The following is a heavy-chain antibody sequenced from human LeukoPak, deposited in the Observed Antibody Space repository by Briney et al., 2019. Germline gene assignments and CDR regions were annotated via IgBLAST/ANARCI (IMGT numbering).Heavy chain of an antibody. CDR1: GVTFSSYW. V-gene: IGHV3-74*01. D-gene: IGHD2-2*01. Sequence: GGSLRLSCAASGVTFSSYWMHWVRQAPGKGLVWVSRINSDGSSTSYADSVKGRFTISRDNAKNTLYLQMNSLRAEDTAVYYCAREKVVVPAAIGYWGQGTLVTVSS. J-gene: IGHJ4*02. CDR3: AREKVVVPAAIGY. CDR2: INSDGSST.